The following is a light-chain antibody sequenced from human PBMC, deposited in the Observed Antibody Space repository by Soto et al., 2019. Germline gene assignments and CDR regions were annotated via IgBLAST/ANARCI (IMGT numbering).Light chain of an antibody. J-gene: IGKJ1*01. CDR3: QQYSRFSWT. CDR1: QTIDKW. Sequence: DIQMPQSPSTLSASVGDRVTITCRASQTIDKWLAWYQQKPGKAPKLLIYKASILQSGVPSRFSGSGSGTEFTLTITSLQPDDVVSYFCQQYSRFSWTFGQGTKVEIK. CDR2: KAS. V-gene: IGKV1-5*03.